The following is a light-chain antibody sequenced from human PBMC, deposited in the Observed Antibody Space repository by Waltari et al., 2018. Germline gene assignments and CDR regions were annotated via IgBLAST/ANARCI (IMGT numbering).Light chain of an antibody. J-gene: IGLJ3*02. CDR3: CSFTSSSTWV. V-gene: IGLV2-14*03. CDR2: DVS. Sequence: QSALTQPASVSGSPGQSITISCTGTATDIGGYNYFPWYQQHPGKAPKLVIFDVSSRPSGISYRFSASKFGNTASLTISGLQPDDEADYYCCSFTSSSTWVFGGGTKLTVL. CDR1: ATDIGGYNY.